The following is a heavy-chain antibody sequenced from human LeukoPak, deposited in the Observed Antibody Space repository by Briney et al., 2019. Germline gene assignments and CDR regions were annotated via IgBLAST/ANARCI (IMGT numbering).Heavy chain of an antibody. CDR1: GYTFTRFD. CDR3: ATEGVGVSSSLYRQQFYMDD. Sequence: ASVRVFCKASGYTFTRFDINWVRQAPGQGLEWMGYLSPKSGDTPYAPKFLGRVTMTRNTSISTAYMELSSLTSEDTAVYYCATEGVGVSSSLYRQQFYMDDWGIGTTVTVSS. D-gene: IGHD6-6*01. J-gene: IGHJ6*03. V-gene: IGHV1-8*01. CDR2: LSPKSGDT.